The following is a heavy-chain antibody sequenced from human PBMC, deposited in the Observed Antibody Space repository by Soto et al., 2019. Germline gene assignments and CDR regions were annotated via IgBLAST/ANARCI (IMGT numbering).Heavy chain of an antibody. CDR3: AKSPGMYYYDSSGYYHYDY. Sequence: GGSLRLSCAASGFTFSSYAMSWVRQAPGKGLECVSTISGSAGSTYYADSVKGRFTISRDNSKNTLYLQMNSLRAEDTAVYYCAKSPGMYYYDSSGYYHYDYWGQGTLVTVSS. CDR2: ISGSAGST. V-gene: IGHV3-23*01. CDR1: GFTFSSYA. D-gene: IGHD3-22*01. J-gene: IGHJ4*02.